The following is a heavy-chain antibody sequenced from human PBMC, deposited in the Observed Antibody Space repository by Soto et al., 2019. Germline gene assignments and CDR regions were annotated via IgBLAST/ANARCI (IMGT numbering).Heavy chain of an antibody. CDR3: TTDCSGGSCYSSGYYYMDV. CDR1: GFTFSNAW. D-gene: IGHD2-15*01. J-gene: IGHJ6*03. Sequence: EVQLVESWGGLVKPGGSLRLSCAASGFTFSNAWMSWVRQAPGKGLEWVGRIKSKTDGGTTDYAAPVKGRFTISRDDSKITLYLQMNSLKTEDTAVYYCTTDCSGGSCYSSGYYYMDVWGKGTTVTVSS. V-gene: IGHV3-15*01. CDR2: IKSKTDGGTT.